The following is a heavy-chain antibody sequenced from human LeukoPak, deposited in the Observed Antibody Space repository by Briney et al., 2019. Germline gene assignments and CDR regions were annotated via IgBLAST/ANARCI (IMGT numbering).Heavy chain of an antibody. V-gene: IGHV1-2*02. J-gene: IGHJ5*02. CDR3: ARDREFYPTYYYDSSGYSNWFDP. CDR2: INPNSGGT. CDR1: GYTFTGYY. Sequence: ASVKVSCKASGYTFTGYYMHWVRQAPGQGLEWMGWINPNSGGTNYAQKFQGRVTMTRDTSISTAYMELSRLSSDDTAVYYCARDREFYPTYYYDSSGYSNWFDPWGQGTLVTVSS. D-gene: IGHD3-22*01.